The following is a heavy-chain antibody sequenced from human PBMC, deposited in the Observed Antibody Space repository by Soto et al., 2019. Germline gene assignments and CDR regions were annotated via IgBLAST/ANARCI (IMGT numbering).Heavy chain of an antibody. D-gene: IGHD1-1*01. CDR1: GGSMSNSPYY. J-gene: IGHJ4*02. CDR2: INHTGST. Sequence: SETLSLTCSVSGGSMSNSPYYWSWIRQSPGKGLEWIGEINHTGSTNYNPSLKSRVTMSVDTSNNQFSLKLSSVTAADTAIYYCARKPQLYYLDYWGQGALVTVSS. V-gene: IGHV4-39*07. CDR3: ARKPQLYYLDY.